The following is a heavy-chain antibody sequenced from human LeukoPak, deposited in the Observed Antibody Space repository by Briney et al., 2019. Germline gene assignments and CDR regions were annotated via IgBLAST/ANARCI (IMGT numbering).Heavy chain of an antibody. V-gene: IGHV3-21*01. D-gene: IGHD5-18*01. CDR3: ACLRIQPSDY. Sequence: PGGSLRLSWAASGFIFSSYSKNWRRQAPGKGLEWVSSISSSSSYIYYADSVKGRFTISRDNAKNSLYLQMNSLRAEDTAVYYFACLRIQPSDYWGQGTLVTVSS. CDR2: ISSSSSYI. CDR1: GFIFSSYS. J-gene: IGHJ4*02.